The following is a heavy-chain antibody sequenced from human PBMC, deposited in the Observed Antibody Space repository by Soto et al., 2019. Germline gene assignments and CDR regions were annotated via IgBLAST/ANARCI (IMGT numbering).Heavy chain of an antibody. V-gene: IGHV3-23*01. J-gene: IGHJ3*02. CDR1: GFTFGSYS. CDR2: ISGSGGAT. CDR3: AKVTDCGPSRCDDGIDI. D-gene: IGHD2-21*01. Sequence: GGSLRLSCAASGFTFGSYSMNWVRQAPGKGLEWVSIISGSGGATFYADSVKGRFTISRDNSKKSVFLQMDSLRADDTAVYYCAKVTDCGPSRCDDGIDIWGHGTMVTVS.